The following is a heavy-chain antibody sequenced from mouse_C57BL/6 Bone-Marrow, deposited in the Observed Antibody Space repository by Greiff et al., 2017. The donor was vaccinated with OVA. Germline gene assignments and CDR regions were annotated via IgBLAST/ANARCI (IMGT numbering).Heavy chain of an antibody. V-gene: IGHV5-9-1*02. CDR3: TREGRYEGGAMDY. Sequence: EVHLVESGEGLVKPGGSLKLSCAASGFTFSSYAMSWVRQTPEKRLEWVAYISSGGDYTYYADTVKGRFTISRDNARNTLYLQTSSLKSEDTAMYYCTREGRYEGGAMDYWGQGTSVTVSS. CDR2: ISSGGDYT. CDR1: GFTFSSYA. J-gene: IGHJ4*01. D-gene: IGHD2-12*01.